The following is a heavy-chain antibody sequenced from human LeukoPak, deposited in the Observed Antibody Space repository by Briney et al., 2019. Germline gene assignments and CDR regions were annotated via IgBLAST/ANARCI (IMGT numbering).Heavy chain of an antibody. CDR3: AKDFRGYVREYRYFDY. D-gene: IGHD6-25*01. V-gene: IGHV3-23*01. Sequence: PGGSLRLSCAASGLTFSTYAMTWVRQAPGKGLEWVAAVTSDGRWTNYADSVKGRFTVSRDNSKDTLFMQMSSLRAEDTAVYYCAKDFRGYVREYRYFDYWGQGTLVTVSS. J-gene: IGHJ4*02. CDR2: VTSDGRWT. CDR1: GLTFSTYA.